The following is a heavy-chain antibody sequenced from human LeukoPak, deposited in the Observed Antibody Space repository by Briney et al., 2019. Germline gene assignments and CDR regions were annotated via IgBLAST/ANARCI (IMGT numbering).Heavy chain of an antibody. CDR1: GGSFSGYY. D-gene: IGHD3-22*01. J-gene: IGHJ4*02. CDR3: ARERYYDSSLGSDFDY. V-gene: IGHV4-34*01. CDR2: INHSGST. Sequence: SETLSLTCAVYGGSFSGYYWSWIRQPPGKGLEWIGEINHSGSTNYNPSLKSRVTISVDTSKNQFSLKLSSVTAADTAVYYCARERYYDSSLGSDFDYWGQGTLVTVSS.